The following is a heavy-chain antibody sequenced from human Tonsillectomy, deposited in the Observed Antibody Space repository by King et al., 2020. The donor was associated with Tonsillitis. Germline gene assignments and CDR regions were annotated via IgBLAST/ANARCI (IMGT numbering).Heavy chain of an antibody. CDR3: TREYSSSSGKNAFDV. CDR1: GGSISSYY. Sequence: QLQESGPGLVKPSETLSLTCTVSGGSISSYYWSWIRQPAGKGLEWIGRIYNTGNTYYNPSLKSRVSISVDTSKSQFSLKLSSVTAADTAMYYCTREYSSSSGKNAFDVWGQGTMVTVSS. CDR2: IYNTGNT. D-gene: IGHD6-6*01. V-gene: IGHV4-4*07. J-gene: IGHJ3*01.